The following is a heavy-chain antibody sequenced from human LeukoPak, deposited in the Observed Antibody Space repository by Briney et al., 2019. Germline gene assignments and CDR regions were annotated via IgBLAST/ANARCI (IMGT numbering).Heavy chain of an antibody. J-gene: IGHJ4*02. CDR2: INSDGSST. CDR1: GFTFSSYW. Sequence: GGSLRLSCAASGFTFSSYWMHWVRQAPGKGLVLVSRINSDGSSTSYADSVKGRFTISRDNAKHTLYLQMDSLRAEDRAIYYCGRETGSYYPLGYWGQGTLVTVSS. CDR3: GRETGSYYPLGY. V-gene: IGHV3-74*01. D-gene: IGHD1-26*01.